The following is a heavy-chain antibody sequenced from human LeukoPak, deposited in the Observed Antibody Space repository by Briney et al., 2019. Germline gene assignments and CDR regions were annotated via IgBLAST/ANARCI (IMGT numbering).Heavy chain of an antibody. CDR1: GYTLTELS. J-gene: IGHJ3*02. CDR2: FDPEDGET. CDR3: ADYIMTPDAFDI. Sequence: ASVKVSCKVSGYTLTELSMHWVRQAPGKGLEWMGGFDPEDGETIYAQKFQGRVTMTEDTSTDTAYMELSSLRSEDTAVYYCADYIMTPDAFDIWGQGTMVTVSS. D-gene: IGHD4/OR15-4a*01. V-gene: IGHV1-24*01.